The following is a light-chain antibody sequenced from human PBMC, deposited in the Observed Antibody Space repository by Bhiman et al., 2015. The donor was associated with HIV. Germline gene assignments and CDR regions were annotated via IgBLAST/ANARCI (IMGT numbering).Light chain of an antibody. CDR2: DSN. V-gene: IGLV1-51*01. Sequence: QSLLTQPPSVSAAPGQKVTISCSGSSSNIGNNYVSWYQQLPGTAPKLLIYDSNKRPSGIPDRFSGSKSGTSATLGITGLQTGDEADYYCGTWDSSLSAGVFGGGTKLTVL. CDR3: GTWDSSLSAGV. CDR1: SSNIGNNY. J-gene: IGLJ3*02.